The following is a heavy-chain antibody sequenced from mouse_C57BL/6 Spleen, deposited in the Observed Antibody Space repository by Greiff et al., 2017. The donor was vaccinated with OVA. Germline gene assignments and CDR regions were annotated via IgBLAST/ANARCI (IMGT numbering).Heavy chain of an antibody. J-gene: IGHJ2*01. CDR1: GYTFTSYW. V-gene: IGHV1-72*01. CDR3: ARDCSSSNYYFDY. CDR2: IDPNSGGT. Sequence: QVQLQQPGAELVKPGASVKLSCTASGYTFTSYWMHWVKQRPGRGLEWIGRIDPNSGGTKYNEKFKSKATLTVDKTSSTAYMQLSSLTSEDSAVYSCARDCSSSNYYFDYWGQGTTLTVSS. D-gene: IGHD6-1*01.